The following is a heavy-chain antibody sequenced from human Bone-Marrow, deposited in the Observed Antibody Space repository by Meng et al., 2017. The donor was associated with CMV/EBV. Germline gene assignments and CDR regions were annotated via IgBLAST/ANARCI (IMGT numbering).Heavy chain of an antibody. V-gene: IGHV1-2*02. CDR2: INPNTGVT. J-gene: IGHJ4*02. CDR1: GYTFTGYY. D-gene: IGHD2-2*01. CDR3: ARAPASDRFDF. Sequence: SCKASGYTFTGYYIHWVRQAPRQSLEWMGCINPNTGVTNYAQKFQGRVTMTRDTSITTAYMELNRLRSDDTAMCYCARAPASDRFDFWGQGTLVTVSS.